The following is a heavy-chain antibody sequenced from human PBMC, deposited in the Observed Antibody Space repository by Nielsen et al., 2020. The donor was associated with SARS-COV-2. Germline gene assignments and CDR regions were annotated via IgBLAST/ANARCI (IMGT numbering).Heavy chain of an antibody. CDR2: IDPSDSYT. Sequence: GSLKISCKGSGYSFTSYWISWVRQMPGKGLEWMGRIDPSDSYTNYSPSFQGHVTISADKSISTAYLQWSSLKASDTAMYYCAVQDYYDSSGYSNDYWGQGTLVTVSS. CDR3: AVQDYYDSSGYSNDY. D-gene: IGHD3-22*01. V-gene: IGHV5-10-1*01. J-gene: IGHJ4*02. CDR1: GYSFTSYW.